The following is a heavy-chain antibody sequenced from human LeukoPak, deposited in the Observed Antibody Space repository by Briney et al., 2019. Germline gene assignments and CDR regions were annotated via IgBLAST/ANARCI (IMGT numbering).Heavy chain of an antibody. CDR3: ARDYSSSWYVDY. J-gene: IGHJ4*02. Sequence: GRSLRLSCAASGFTFSSYAMHWVRQAPGKGLEWVAVISYDGSNKYYTDSVKGRFTISRDNSKNTLYLQMNSLRAEDTAVYYCARDYSSSWYVDYWGQGTLVTVSS. CDR1: GFTFSSYA. CDR2: ISYDGSNK. V-gene: IGHV3-30-3*01. D-gene: IGHD6-13*01.